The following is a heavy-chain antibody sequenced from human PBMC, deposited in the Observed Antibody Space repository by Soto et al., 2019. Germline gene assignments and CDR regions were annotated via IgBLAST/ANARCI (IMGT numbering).Heavy chain of an antibody. CDR2: IYYSGST. J-gene: IGHJ4*02. CDR1: GGSISSSSYY. V-gene: IGHV4-39*01. D-gene: IGHD2-15*01. CDR3: ARLPGSLTKTYYFDF. Sequence: PSETLSLTCTVSGGSISSSSYYWAWIRQPPGKGLEWIGTIYYSGSTYYNPSLRSRVTISVDTSKNQFSLRLSSVTAADTAVYYCARLPGSLTKTYYFDFWGQGTLVTVSS.